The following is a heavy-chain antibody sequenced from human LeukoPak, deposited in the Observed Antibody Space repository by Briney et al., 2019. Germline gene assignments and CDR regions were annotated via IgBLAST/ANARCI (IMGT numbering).Heavy chain of an antibody. D-gene: IGHD3-22*01. CDR1: GYSISSGYY. J-gene: IGHJ4*02. CDR3: ARPAYYYDSSGYYFDY. V-gene: IGHV4-38-2*01. CDR2: IYHSGST. Sequence: KPSETLSLTCAVSGYSISSGYYWGWIRQPPGKGLEWIGSIYHSGSTYYNPSLKSRVTISVDTSKNQFSLKLSSVTAADTAVYYCARPAYYYDSSGYYFDYWGQGTLVTVSS.